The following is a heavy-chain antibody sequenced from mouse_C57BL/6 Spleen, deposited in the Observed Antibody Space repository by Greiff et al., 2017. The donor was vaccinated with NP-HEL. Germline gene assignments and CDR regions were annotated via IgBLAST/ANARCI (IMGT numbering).Heavy chain of an antibody. CDR1: GFTFSSYA. CDR2: ISDGGSYT. Sequence: EVKLVESGGGLVKPGGSLKLSCAASGFTFSSYAMSWVRQTPEKRLEWVATISDGGSYTYYPDNVKGRFTISRDNAKNNLYLQMSHLKSEDTAMYYCARNYLPSHWYFDVWGTGTTVTVSS. V-gene: IGHV5-4*03. J-gene: IGHJ1*03. D-gene: IGHD1-1*02. CDR3: ARNYLPSHWYFDV.